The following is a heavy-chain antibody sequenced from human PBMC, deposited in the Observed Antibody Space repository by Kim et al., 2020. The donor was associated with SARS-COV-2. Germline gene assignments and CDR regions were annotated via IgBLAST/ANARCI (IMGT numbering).Heavy chain of an antibody. D-gene: IGHD4-4*01. CDR1: GFTFSSYG. J-gene: IGHJ4*02. V-gene: IGHV3-30*18. Sequence: GGSLRLSCAASGFTFSSYGMHWVRQAPGKGLEWVAVISYDGSNKYYADSVKGRFTISRDNSKNTLYLQMNSLRAEDTAVYYCAKGHDYSLAFADWGQGTLVTVSS. CDR3: AKGHDYSLAFAD. CDR2: ISYDGSNK.